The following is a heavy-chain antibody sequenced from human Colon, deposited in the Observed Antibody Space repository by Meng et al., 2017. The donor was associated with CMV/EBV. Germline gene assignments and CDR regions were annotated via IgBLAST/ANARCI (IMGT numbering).Heavy chain of an antibody. D-gene: IGHD6-13*01. J-gene: IGHJ5*02. Sequence: ALGVNCSSYAMSGVRQAPGKGLEWVSAISGSGGSTYYADSVKGRFTISRDNSKNTLYLQMNSLRAEDTAVYYCAKDVRAAAAGWFDPWGQGTLVTVSS. CDR2: ISGSGGST. CDR1: GVNCSSYA. CDR3: AKDVRAAAAGWFDP. V-gene: IGHV3-23*01.